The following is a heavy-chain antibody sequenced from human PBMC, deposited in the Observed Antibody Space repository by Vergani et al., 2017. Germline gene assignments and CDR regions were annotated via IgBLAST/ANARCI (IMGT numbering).Heavy chain of an antibody. J-gene: IGHJ4*02. Sequence: QVQLVQSGAEVKKPGASVKVSCKASGYTFTSYGISWVRQAPGQGLEWMGWMNPNSGNTGYAQKFQGRVTMTRNTSISTAYMELSSLRSEDTAVYYCSLGATKFDYWGQGTLVTVSS. D-gene: IGHD1-26*01. CDR3: SLGATKFDY. V-gene: IGHV1-8*02. CDR1: GYTFTSYG. CDR2: MNPNSGNT.